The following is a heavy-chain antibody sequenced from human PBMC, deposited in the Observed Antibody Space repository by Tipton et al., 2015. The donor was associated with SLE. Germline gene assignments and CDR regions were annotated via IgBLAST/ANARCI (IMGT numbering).Heavy chain of an antibody. D-gene: IGHD6-13*01. J-gene: IGHJ4*02. Sequence: TLSLTCSVSGASISSNYWSWIRQPPGKGLEWIGYIYYSGSTNYNPSLKSRVTISVDTSKNQFSLKLTSVTAADTAMYYCARRRTMYSSSWYYFDNWGQGTLVTVSS. V-gene: IGHV4-59*08. CDR2: IYYSGST. CDR3: ARRRTMYSSSWYYFDN. CDR1: GASISSNY.